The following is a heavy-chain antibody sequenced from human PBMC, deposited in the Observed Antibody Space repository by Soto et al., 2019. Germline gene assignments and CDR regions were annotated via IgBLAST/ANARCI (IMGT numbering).Heavy chain of an antibody. D-gene: IGHD6-13*01. J-gene: IGHJ6*02. Sequence: QVQLVESGGGVVQPGRSLRLSCAASGFTFSSYGMHWVRQAPGKGREWVAGIWYDGSNKYYADSVKGRFTISRDNSKNTLNQQMNSMRSEDTAVYYCAIDNSSSQSNYYYGMDDRGRGTTVPVSS. CDR3: AIDNSSSQSNYYYGMDD. CDR1: GFTFSSYG. CDR2: IWYDGSNK. V-gene: IGHV3-33*01.